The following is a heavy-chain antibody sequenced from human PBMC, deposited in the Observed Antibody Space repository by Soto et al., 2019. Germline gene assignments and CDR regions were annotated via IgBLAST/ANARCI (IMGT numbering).Heavy chain of an antibody. V-gene: IGHV5-51*01. J-gene: IGHJ5*02. D-gene: IGHD3-3*01. CDR2: IYPGESDT. CDR1: GYSFTSYW. CDR3: TRLYDFWSGYYVGNWFDP. Sequence: PGESLKISCKGSGYSFTSYWIGCVRQMPGKGLEWMGIIYPGESDTRYSPSFQGQVTISADTSITTAYLQRSSLKAPDGAMYYCTRLYDFWSGYYVGNWFDPGGQGTLVTVSS.